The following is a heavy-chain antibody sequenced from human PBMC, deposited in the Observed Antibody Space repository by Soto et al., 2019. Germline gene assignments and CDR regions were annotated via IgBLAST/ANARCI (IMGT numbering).Heavy chain of an antibody. CDR3: ARDQGFGYGSGSRFAFDI. CDR2: IWYDGSNK. V-gene: IGHV3-33*01. Sequence: QVQLVESGGGVVQPGRSLRLSCAASGFTFSSYGMHWVRQAPGKGLEWVAVIWYDGSNKYYADSVKGRFTISRDNSKNTLYLQMNSLRAEDTAVYYCARDQGFGYGSGSRFAFDIWGQGTMVTVSS. J-gene: IGHJ3*02. CDR1: GFTFSSYG. D-gene: IGHD3-10*01.